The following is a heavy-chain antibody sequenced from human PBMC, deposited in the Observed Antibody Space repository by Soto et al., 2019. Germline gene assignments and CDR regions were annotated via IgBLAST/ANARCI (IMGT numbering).Heavy chain of an antibody. Sequence: EVQLLESGGGLVQPGGSLRLSCAASGFRFSSKAMSWVRQAPGKGLEWVSIISGSGSSTYYTDSLKGRFTISRDNSKNMVYLEMNSLRAEDTAVYICAKENGFQFVNFGASGFDYWGQGSLVSVSS. CDR3: AKENGFQFVNFGASGFDY. D-gene: IGHD6-6*01. CDR1: GFRFSSKA. J-gene: IGHJ4*02. CDR2: ISGSGSST. V-gene: IGHV3-23*01.